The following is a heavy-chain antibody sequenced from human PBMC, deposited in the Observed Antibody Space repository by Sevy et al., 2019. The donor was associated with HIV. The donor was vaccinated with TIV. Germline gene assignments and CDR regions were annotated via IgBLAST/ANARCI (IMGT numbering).Heavy chain of an antibody. V-gene: IGHV5-51*01. D-gene: IGHD5-18*01. Sequence: GESLKISCKGSGYSFTSYWIGWVRQMPGKGLEWMGIIFPGDSDTRYSPSFQGQVTISADKSISTAYLQWSSLKASDTAMYYCARHPVGAEDPAMVPYFDYWGHGTLVTVSS. J-gene: IGHJ4*01. CDR2: IFPGDSDT. CDR1: GYSFTSYW. CDR3: ARHPVGAEDPAMVPYFDY.